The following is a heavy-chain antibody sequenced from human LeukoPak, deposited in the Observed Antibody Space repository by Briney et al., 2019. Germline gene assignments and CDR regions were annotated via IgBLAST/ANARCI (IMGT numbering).Heavy chain of an antibody. CDR2: ISYDGSNK. D-gene: IGHD3-9*01. CDR3: AKDEGYDILTGYYSQLRSWYYYYGMDV. Sequence: PGGSLRLSCAASGFTFSSYGMHWVRQAPGKGLEWVAVISYDGSNKYYADSVKGRFTISRDNSKNTLYLQMNSLRAEDTAVYYCAKDEGYDILTGYYSQLRSWYYYYGMDVWGQGTTVTVSS. V-gene: IGHV3-30*18. CDR1: GFTFSSYG. J-gene: IGHJ6*02.